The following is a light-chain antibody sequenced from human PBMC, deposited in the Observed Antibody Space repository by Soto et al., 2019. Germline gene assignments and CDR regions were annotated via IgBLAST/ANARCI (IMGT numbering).Light chain of an antibody. CDR1: QSISSW. CDR3: QQYNDNWT. J-gene: IGKJ1*01. V-gene: IGKV1-5*03. Sequence: DIQMTQSPSTLSASAGDRVTITCRASQSISSWLAWYQQKPGTAPKLLIYKASTLQSGVPSRFSGSGSGTEFTLTISSLQPDDSATYYCQQYNDNWTFGQGTKVEIK. CDR2: KAS.